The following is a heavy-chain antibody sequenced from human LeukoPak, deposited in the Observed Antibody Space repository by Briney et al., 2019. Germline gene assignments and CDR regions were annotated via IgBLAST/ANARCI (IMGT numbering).Heavy chain of an antibody. CDR2: IYHSGGT. V-gene: IGHV4-38-2*02. Sequence: SETLSLTCTVSGGSISSYYWSWIRQPPGKGLEWIGSIYHSGGTYYNPSLKSRITISLDTSKNQFSLKLSSVAAADTAVYYCARGIVTGTTNWFDPWGQGTLVTVSS. D-gene: IGHD1-20*01. CDR3: ARGIVTGTTNWFDP. CDR1: GGSISSYY. J-gene: IGHJ5*02.